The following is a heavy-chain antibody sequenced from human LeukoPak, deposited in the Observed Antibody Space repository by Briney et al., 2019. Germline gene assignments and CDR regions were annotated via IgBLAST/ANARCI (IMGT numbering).Heavy chain of an antibody. J-gene: IGHJ6*02. CDR3: ARYLDYYYYGMDV. V-gene: IGHV3-33*01. CDR1: GFTFSSYG. CDR2: IWYDGSNK. Sequence: RSLRLSCAASGFTFSSYGMHWVRQAPGKGLEWVAVIWYDGSNKYYADSVKGRFTISRDNSKNTLYLQMNSLRAEDTAVYYCARYLDYYYYGMDVWGQGTTVTVSS. D-gene: IGHD2-8*01.